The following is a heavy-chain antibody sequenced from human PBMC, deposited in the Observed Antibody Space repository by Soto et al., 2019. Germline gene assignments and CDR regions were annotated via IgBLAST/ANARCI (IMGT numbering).Heavy chain of an antibody. D-gene: IGHD3-10*01. Sequence: QVQLVESGGGVVQPGRSLRLSCAASGFPFTTCGMHWVREGPDKGLEWVAVISYDGSNTYYADSVKGRFTISRDNSKNTLYLQMNSLRPEDTALYYCVGGQYYFDYRGQGTLVTVSS. CDR2: ISYDGSNT. CDR3: VGGQYYFDY. J-gene: IGHJ4*02. V-gene: IGHV3-30*03. CDR1: GFPFTTCG.